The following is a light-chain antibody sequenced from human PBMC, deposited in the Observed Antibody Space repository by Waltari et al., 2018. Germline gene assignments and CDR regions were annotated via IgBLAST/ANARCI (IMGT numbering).Light chain of an antibody. CDR2: KAS. CDR3: QQYNSYPYT. Sequence: DIQMTQSPSTLSASVGDRVTITLRASQSISSWLAWYQQKPGKAPKLLIYKASSLESGVPSRFSGSGSGTEFTLTISSLQPDDFATYYCQQYNSYPYTCGQGTKLEIK. V-gene: IGKV1-5*03. CDR1: QSISSW. J-gene: IGKJ2*01.